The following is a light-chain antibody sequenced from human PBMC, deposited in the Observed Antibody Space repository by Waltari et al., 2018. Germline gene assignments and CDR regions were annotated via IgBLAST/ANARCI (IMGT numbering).Light chain of an antibody. Sequence: CRASQSVKGTLAWYQQKPGQSPRLLIYGSSTRATGIPDRFSGSGFGSDFTLTISRLEPEDFAVYYCQHYVSLPVTFGQGTKVEIK. CDR1: QSVKGT. CDR3: QHYVSLPVT. J-gene: IGKJ1*01. CDR2: GSS. V-gene: IGKV3-20*01.